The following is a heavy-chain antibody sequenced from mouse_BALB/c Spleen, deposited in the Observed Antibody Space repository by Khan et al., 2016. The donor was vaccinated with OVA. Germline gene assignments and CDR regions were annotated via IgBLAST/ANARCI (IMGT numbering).Heavy chain of an antibody. CDR2: IIYSGST. V-gene: IGHV3-2*02. CDR1: GYSITSNYA. Sequence: VQLQESGPGLVKPSQSLSLTCTVTGYSITSNYAWNWIRQFPGNKLEWMGYIIYSGSTNYNPSLKSRISITRDTSKNQFFLHLNSVTTEDTATYYYARGNYFGYAMDYGGQGTSITVSS. D-gene: IGHD1-1*01. CDR3: ARGNYFGYAMDY. J-gene: IGHJ4*01.